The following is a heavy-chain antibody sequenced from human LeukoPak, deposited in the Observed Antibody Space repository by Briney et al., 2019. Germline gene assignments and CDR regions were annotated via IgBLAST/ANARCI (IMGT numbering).Heavy chain of an antibody. V-gene: IGHV3-21*01. Sequence: PGGSLRLSCAASGFTFSSYTMNWVRLAPGKGLEWVSSISSSSSYIYYADSMKGRFTISRDNAKNSLYLQMNSLRAEDTAVYYCGRDSESRTEAGPRFDYWGQGTLVTVSS. CDR3: GRDSESRTEAGPRFDY. D-gene: IGHD6-19*01. J-gene: IGHJ4*02. CDR1: GFTFSSYT. CDR2: ISSSSSYI.